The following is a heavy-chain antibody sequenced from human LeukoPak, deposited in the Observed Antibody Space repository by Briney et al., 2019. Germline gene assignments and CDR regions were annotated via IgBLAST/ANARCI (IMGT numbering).Heavy chain of an antibody. CDR1: GDSVSSNSAA. CDR2: TYYRSKWYS. J-gene: IGHJ6*04. D-gene: IGHD1-26*01. V-gene: IGHV6-1*01. Sequence: SQTLSLTCAISGDSVSSNSAAWNWIRQSQSRGLEWLGRTYYRSKWYSDYAVSVKSRITINPDTSKNQFSLQLNSVTPEDTAVYYCARGRIVGAPLVDVWGKGTTVTVSS. CDR3: ARGRIVGAPLVDV.